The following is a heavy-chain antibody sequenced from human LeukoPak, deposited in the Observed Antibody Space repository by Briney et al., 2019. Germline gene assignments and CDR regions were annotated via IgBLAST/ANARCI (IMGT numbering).Heavy chain of an antibody. J-gene: IGHJ3*02. V-gene: IGHV3-23*01. CDR3: ARTGVTMVRGGRNAFDI. CDR2: ISATGGST. CDR1: GSSFNSYA. D-gene: IGHD3-10*01. Sequence: GGSLRLSCAASGSSFNSYAMSWVRQAPGKGLEWVSGISATGGSTYHADSVKGRFTISRDNSKNTLYLQMNSLRAEDTAVYYCARTGVTMVRGGRNAFDIWGQGTMVTVSS.